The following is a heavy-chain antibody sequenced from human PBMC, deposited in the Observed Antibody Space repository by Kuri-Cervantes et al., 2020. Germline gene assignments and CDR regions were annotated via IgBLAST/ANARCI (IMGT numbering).Heavy chain of an antibody. Sequence: ASVKVSCKASGYTFTSYGISWVRQAPGQGLEWMGWISAYNGDTNYAQKLQGRVTVTTDTSTSTAYMELRSLRSDDTAVYYCARVKEGSGAFDIWGQGTMVTVSS. V-gene: IGHV1-18*01. CDR3: ARVKEGSGAFDI. D-gene: IGHD3-10*01. CDR2: ISAYNGDT. J-gene: IGHJ3*02. CDR1: GYTFTSYG.